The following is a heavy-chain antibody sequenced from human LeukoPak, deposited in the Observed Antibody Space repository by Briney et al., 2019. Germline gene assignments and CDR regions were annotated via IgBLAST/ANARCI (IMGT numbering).Heavy chain of an antibody. CDR2: IYYSGST. D-gene: IGHD2-21*02. V-gene: IGHV4-39*07. J-gene: IGHJ6*03. CDR3: AREGRLRRNHCGGDCYNYYYYYMDV. CDR1: GGSISSSSYY. Sequence: PSETLSLTCTVSGGSISSSSYYWGWIRQPPGKGLEWIGSIYYSGSTYYNPSLKSRVTISVDTSKNQFSLKLSSVTAADTAVYYCAREGRLRRNHCGGDCYNYYYYYMDVWGKGTTVTISS.